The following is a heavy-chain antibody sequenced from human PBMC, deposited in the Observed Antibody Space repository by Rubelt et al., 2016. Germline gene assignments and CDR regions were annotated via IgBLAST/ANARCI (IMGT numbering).Heavy chain of an antibody. CDR3: AKGPKFVNYFDY. CDR1: GFAFSGYT. Sequence: GGLVQPGGSLRLSCAASGFAFSGYTMNWVRQAPGKGLEWISYISVSSTTIYYADSVKGRFTISRDMSKNTFYLQMDSLRVEDTAVYYCAKGPKFVNYFDYWGQGNLVTVSA. CDR2: ISVSSTTI. V-gene: IGHV3-48*01. J-gene: IGHJ4*02.